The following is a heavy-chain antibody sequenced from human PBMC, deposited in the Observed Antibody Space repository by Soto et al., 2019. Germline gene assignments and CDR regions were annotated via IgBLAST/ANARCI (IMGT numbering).Heavy chain of an antibody. D-gene: IGHD2-2*01. J-gene: IGHJ6*03. CDR1: GFTFSNAW. V-gene: IGHV3-15*01. CDR2: IKSKTDGGTT. Sequence: GGSLRLSCVASGFTFSNAWMSWVRQAPGKGLEWVGRIKSKTDGGTTDYAAPVKGRFTISRDDSKNTLYLQMNSLKTEDTAVYYCTTAYCSSTSCYDSIYYYYYMDVWGKGTTVTVSS. CDR3: TTAYCSSTSCYDSIYYYYYMDV.